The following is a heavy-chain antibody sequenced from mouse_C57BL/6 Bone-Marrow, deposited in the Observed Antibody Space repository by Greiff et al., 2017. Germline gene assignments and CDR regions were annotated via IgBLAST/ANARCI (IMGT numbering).Heavy chain of an antibody. CDR1: GYTFTSYW. CDR3: GEERDTAFDY. CDR2: IDPSDSYT. Sequence: VQLQQPGAELVMPGASVKLSCKASGYTFTSYWMHWVKQRPGQGLEWIGEIDPSDSYTNYNQKFKGKSTLTVDKSSSTAYMQLSCLTSEDSAVYNCGEERDTAFDYWGQGTALTVSS. J-gene: IGHJ2*01. V-gene: IGHV1-69*01.